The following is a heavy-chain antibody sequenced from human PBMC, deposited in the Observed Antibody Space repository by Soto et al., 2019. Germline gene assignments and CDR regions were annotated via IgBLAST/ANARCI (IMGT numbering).Heavy chain of an antibody. V-gene: IGHV3-49*03. CDR2: IRSKAYGGTT. J-gene: IGHJ3*02. CDR1: GFTLGDYA. Sequence: GGSLRLSCTASGFTLGDYAMSWFRQAPGKGLEWVGFIRSKAYGGTTEYAASVKGRFTISRDDSKSIAYLQMNSLKTEDTAVYYCTRDRGDWRAFDIWGQGTMVTVSS. D-gene: IGHD3-10*01. CDR3: TRDRGDWRAFDI.